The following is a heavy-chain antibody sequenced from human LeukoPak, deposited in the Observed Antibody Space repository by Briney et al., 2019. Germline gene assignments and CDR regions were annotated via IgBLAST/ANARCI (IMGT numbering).Heavy chain of an antibody. V-gene: IGHV3-23*01. CDR3: AKVGGSLAEGLFDY. CDR1: GFTFSDYY. D-gene: IGHD1-26*01. Sequence: GGSLRLSCAASGFTFSDYYMSWIRQAPGKGLEWVSAISGSGGSTYYADSVKGRFTISRDNSKNTLYLQMNSLRAEDTAVYYCAKVGGSLAEGLFDYWGQGTLVTVSS. J-gene: IGHJ4*02. CDR2: ISGSGGST.